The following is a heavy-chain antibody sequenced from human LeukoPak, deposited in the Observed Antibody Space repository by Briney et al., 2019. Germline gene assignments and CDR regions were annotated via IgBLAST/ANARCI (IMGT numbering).Heavy chain of an antibody. CDR2: ISYDGSNK. V-gene: IGHV3-30*03. J-gene: IGHJ4*02. CDR1: GFTFSSYG. CDR3: ARAKPKNMVRGLIMRRESRYYFDY. Sequence: QPGGSLRLSCAASGFTFSSYGMHWVRQAPGKGLEWVAVISYDGSNKYYADSVKGRFTISRDNSKSTLYIQMNSLRAEDTAVYYCARAKPKNMVRGLIMRRESRYYFDYWGQGTLVTVSS. D-gene: IGHD3-10*01.